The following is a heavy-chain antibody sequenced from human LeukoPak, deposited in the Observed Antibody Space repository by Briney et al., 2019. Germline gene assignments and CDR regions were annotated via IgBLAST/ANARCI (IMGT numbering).Heavy chain of an antibody. J-gene: IGHJ3*02. CDR1: GGCISSYY. CDR3: ARVVRDEDAFDI. V-gene: IGHV4-59*01. Sequence: PSETLSLTCTVSGGCISSYYWSWIRQPPGKGLEWIGYIYYSGSTNYNPSLKSRVTISVDTSKNQFSLKLSSVTAADTAVYYCARVVRDEDAFDIWGQGTLVTVSS. CDR2: IYYSGST. D-gene: IGHD3-10*01.